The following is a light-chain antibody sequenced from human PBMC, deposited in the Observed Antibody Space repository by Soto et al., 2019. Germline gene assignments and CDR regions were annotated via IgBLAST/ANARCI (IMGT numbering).Light chain of an antibody. CDR1: QNINSY. J-gene: IGKJ5*01. CDR3: HQSYDIPT. CDR2: AAS. Sequence: DIQMTKSPSSLSASVGDRVTITCRARQNINSYLNWYQQKPGKAPKLLIYAASSLQSGVPSRFSGSGSGTDFTLTVSSLQPEDFATYYCHQSYDIPTFGQGTRLEI. V-gene: IGKV1-39*01.